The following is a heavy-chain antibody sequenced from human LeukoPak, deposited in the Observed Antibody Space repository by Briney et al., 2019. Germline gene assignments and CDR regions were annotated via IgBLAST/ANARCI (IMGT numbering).Heavy chain of an antibody. D-gene: IGHD3-9*01. CDR3: ARAGRGLRYFDWLTYDY. CDR1: GFTFSSYW. CDR2: INSDGSST. J-gene: IGHJ4*02. V-gene: IGHV3-74*01. Sequence: GGSLRLSCAAAGFTFSSYWMHWVRQAPGKGLVWVSHINSDGSSTTYADSVRGRFTISRDNAKNTLYLQMNSLRAEDTAVYYCARAGRGLRYFDWLTYDYWGQGTLVTVSS.